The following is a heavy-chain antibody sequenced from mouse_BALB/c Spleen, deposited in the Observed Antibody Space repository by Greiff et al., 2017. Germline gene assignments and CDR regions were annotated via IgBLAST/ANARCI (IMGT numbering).Heavy chain of an antibody. Sequence: VQGVESGAELVKPGASVKLSCKASGYTFTSYYMYWVKQRPGQGLEWIGEINPSNGGTNFNEKFKSKATLTVDKSSSTAYMQLSSLTSEDSAVYYCTSEYYYGSSYDAYWGQGTLVTVSA. CDR1: GYTFTSYY. D-gene: IGHD1-1*01. CDR3: TSEYYYGSSYDAY. V-gene: IGHV1S81*02. CDR2: INPSNGGT. J-gene: IGHJ3*01.